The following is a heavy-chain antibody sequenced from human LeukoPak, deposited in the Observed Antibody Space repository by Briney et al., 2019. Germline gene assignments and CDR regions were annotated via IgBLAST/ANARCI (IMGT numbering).Heavy chain of an antibody. Sequence: SETLSLTCAVYGGSFGGYYWSWIRQPPGKGLEWIGEINHSGSTNYNPSLKSRVTISVDTSKNQFSLKLSSVTAADTAVYYCARGITYYFDYWGQGTLVTVSS. CDR2: INHSGST. CDR3: ARGITYYFDY. CDR1: GGSFGGYY. V-gene: IGHV4-34*01. J-gene: IGHJ4*02. D-gene: IGHD5-24*01.